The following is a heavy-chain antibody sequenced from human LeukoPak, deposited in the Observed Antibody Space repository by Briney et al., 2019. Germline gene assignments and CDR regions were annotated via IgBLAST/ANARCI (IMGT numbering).Heavy chain of an antibody. CDR1: GFTFSSYS. V-gene: IGHV3-21*01. D-gene: IGHD1-14*01. J-gene: IGHJ6*03. CDR2: ISSSSSYI. CDR3: ARDPDLYYYYYMDV. Sequence: PGGSLRLSCAASGFTFSSYSMNWVRQAPGKGLEWVSSISSSSSYIYYADSVKGRFTISRDNAKNSLYLQMNSLRAEDTAVYYCARDPDLYYYYYMDVWGKGTTVTVSS.